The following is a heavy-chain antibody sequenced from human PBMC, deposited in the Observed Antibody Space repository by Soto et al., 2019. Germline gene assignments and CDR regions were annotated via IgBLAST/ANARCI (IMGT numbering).Heavy chain of an antibody. D-gene: IGHD2-8*01. CDR2: IWYDGSNK. J-gene: IGHJ4*02. CDR1: GFTFSSYG. Sequence: GGSLRLSCAASGFTFSSYGMHWVRQAPGKGLEWVAVIWYDGSNKYYADSVKGRFTISRDNSKNTLYLQMNSLRAEDTAVYYCARAPEVYADVGGSFDYWGQGTLVTVSS. CDR3: ARAPEVYADVGGSFDY. V-gene: IGHV3-33*01.